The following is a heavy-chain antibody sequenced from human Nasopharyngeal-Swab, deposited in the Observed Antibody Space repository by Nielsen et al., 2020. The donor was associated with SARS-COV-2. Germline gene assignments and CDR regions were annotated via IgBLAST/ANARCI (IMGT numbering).Heavy chain of an antibody. CDR2: IYYSGNT. CDR3: ARGWAGHYFDY. CDR1: GGSITSGGFY. D-gene: IGHD3-10*01. J-gene: IGHJ4*02. Sequence: TLSLTCTVSGGSITSGGFYWTWIHQHPGKGLEWIGYIYYSGNTYYNPSLESRITISVDTSRNQFSLKLNSVTAADTAVYYCARGWAGHYFDYWGRGTLVTVSS. V-gene: IGHV4-31*03.